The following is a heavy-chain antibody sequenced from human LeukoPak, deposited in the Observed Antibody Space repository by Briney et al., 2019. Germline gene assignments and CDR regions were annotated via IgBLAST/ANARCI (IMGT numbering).Heavy chain of an antibody. CDR2: IIPIFGTT. CDR3: ARRYCTNGVCYDDRGAFDI. D-gene: IGHD2-8*01. J-gene: IGHJ3*02. Sequence: SVKVSCKASGGTFSNNAISWVRQAPGQGLEWMGGIIPIFGTTNYARKFQGRVTVTADKSMSTAYMELSSLTSEDTAVYYCARRYCTNGVCYDDRGAFDIWGQGTLVTVSS. CDR1: GGTFSNNA. V-gene: IGHV1-69*06.